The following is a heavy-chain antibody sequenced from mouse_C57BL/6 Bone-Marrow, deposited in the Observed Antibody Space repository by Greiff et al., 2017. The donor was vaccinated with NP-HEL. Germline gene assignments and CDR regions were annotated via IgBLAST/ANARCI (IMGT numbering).Heavy chain of an antibody. V-gene: IGHV5-4*01. CDR3: ARDGFYYSNYDFDY. Sequence: EVKLVESGGGLVKPGGSLKLSCAASGFTFSSYAMSWVRQTPEKRLEWVATISDGGSYTYYPDNVKGRFTISRDNAKNNLYLQMSHLKSEDTAMYYCARDGFYYSNYDFDYWGKGTTLTVSS. D-gene: IGHD2-5*01. J-gene: IGHJ2*01. CDR2: ISDGGSYT. CDR1: GFTFSSYA.